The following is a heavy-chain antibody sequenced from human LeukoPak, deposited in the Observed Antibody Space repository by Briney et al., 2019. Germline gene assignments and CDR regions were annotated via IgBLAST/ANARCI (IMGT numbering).Heavy chain of an antibody. V-gene: IGHV3-15*01. D-gene: IGHD5-12*01. CDR2: IKSKTDGGTT. Sequence: GGSLRLSCAASGFTFSNAWMSWVRQAPGKGLEWVGRIKSKTDGGTTDYAAPVKGRFTISRDDSKNTLYLQMNSLKTEDTAVYYCTSPSTTDYSGYDYFDYWGQGTLVTVSS. CDR3: TSPSTTDYSGYDYFDY. CDR1: GFTFSNAW. J-gene: IGHJ4*02.